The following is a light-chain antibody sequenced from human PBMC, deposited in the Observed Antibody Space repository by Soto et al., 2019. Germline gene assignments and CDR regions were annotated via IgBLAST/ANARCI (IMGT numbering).Light chain of an antibody. CDR3: SLYTNIQNVE. Sequence: QSALTQPASVSGSPGQSITISCTGTSSDVGGYNYVSWYQQHPGKAPKLMIYDVSNRPSGVSNRFSGSKSGNTAFLTISWLQAEDDADFYCSLYTNIQNVELGGETKL. CDR1: SSDVGGYNY. J-gene: IGLJ2*01. CDR2: DVS. V-gene: IGLV2-14*01.